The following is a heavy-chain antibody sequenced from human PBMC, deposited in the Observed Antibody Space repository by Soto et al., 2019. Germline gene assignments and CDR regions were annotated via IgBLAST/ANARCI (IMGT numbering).Heavy chain of an antibody. D-gene: IGHD4-17*01. CDR2: ISWNSGSI. V-gene: IGHV3-9*01. CDR1: GFTFDDYA. J-gene: IGHJ4*02. Sequence: EVQLVESGGGLVQPGRSLRLSCAASGFTFDDYAMHWVRQAPGKGLEWVSGISWNSGSIDYADSVKGRFTISRDNAKNSLYLQMNSLRAQDTALYYCARAFTVTTTVFDYWGQGTLVTVSS. CDR3: ARAFTVTTTVFDY.